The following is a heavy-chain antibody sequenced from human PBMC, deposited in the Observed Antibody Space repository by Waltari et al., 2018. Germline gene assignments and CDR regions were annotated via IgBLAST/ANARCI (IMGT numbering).Heavy chain of an antibody. CDR1: GGSISSSSYY. V-gene: IGHV4-39*07. CDR3: ARDKSVVAATFNWFDP. Sequence: QLQLQESGPGLVKPSETLSLTCTVSGGSISSSSYYWGWIRQPPGKGLEWIGSIYYSGSTYDNPSLKVRVTISVDTSKNQFALKLSSVTAADTAVYYCARDKSVVAATFNWFDPWGQGTLVTVSS. CDR2: IYYSGST. J-gene: IGHJ5*02. D-gene: IGHD2-15*01.